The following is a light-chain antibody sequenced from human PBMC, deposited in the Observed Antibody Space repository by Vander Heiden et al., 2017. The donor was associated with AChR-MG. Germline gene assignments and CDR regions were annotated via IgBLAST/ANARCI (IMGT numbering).Light chain of an antibody. V-gene: IGKV3-15*01. CDR1: QSVSNN. CDR2: AVS. J-gene: IGKJ4*01. Sequence: DIVMTQSPVTVSVSPGERATLSCRASQSVSNNLAWYQQKPGLAPRLLIYAVSVRATGVPARFSGSGSVTDFTLTISSLQSEDFAIYYCQQYHNWLTFGGGTKVEI. CDR3: QQYHNWLT.